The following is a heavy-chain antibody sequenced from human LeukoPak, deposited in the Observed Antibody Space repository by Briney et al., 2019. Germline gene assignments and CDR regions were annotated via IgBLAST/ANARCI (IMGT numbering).Heavy chain of an antibody. J-gene: IGHJ4*02. D-gene: IGHD3-16*01. CDR1: TFTKAW. Sequence: GGSLRLSCVASTFTKAWMNWVRQAPGKGLEWVGRVKNKGDGRTTDYAAPVKGRFTISRDDSKRTVYLQMNSLKTEDTAVYFCTTEYFGGFEYWGQGTLVTVSS. CDR3: TTEYFGGFEY. CDR2: VKNKGDGRTT. V-gene: IGHV3-15*07.